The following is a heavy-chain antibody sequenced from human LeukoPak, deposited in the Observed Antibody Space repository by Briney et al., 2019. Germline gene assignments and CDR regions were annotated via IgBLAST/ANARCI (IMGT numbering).Heavy chain of an antibody. V-gene: IGHV3-7*01. J-gene: IGHJ4*02. CDR3: ARAGDDFWSGYYVPFDY. D-gene: IGHD3-3*01. Sequence: YMDSVKARFTISRDNAKNSLSLQMNSLRAEDTAVYYCARAGDDFWSGYYVPFDYWGQGTLVTVSS.